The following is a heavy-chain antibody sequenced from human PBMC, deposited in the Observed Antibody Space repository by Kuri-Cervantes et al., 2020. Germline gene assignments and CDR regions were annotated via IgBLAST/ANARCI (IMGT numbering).Heavy chain of an antibody. CDR3: ARNDRITIFGGVIIPDYYYYMEV. Sequence: ASVKVSCKPSGYTLTNDYIYWVRQAPGQGLEWMGIISPGSDTTKYARKFQGRVTMNTETSTSTAYMELRSLRSDDSVVYYCARNDRITIFGGVIIPDYYYYMEVWGQGTTVTVSS. CDR1: GYTLTNDY. V-gene: IGHV1-46*01. CDR2: ISPGSDTT. D-gene: IGHD3-3*01. J-gene: IGHJ6*03.